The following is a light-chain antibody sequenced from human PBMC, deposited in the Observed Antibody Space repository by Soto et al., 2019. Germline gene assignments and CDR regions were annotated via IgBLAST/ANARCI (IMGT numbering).Light chain of an antibody. CDR2: DVS. CDR3: SSYTSSSPHVL. CDR1: SSDVGGYNY. Sequence: QSALTQPASVSGSPGQSITISCTGTSSDVGGYNYVSWYQQHPGKAPKLMIYDVSNRPSEVSNRFSGSKSGNTASLTISGLQAEDEADYYCSSYTSSSPHVLFGGGTKLTVL. V-gene: IGLV2-14*01. J-gene: IGLJ2*01.